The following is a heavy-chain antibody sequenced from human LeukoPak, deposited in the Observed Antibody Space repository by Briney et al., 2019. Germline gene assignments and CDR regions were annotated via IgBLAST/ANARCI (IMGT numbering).Heavy chain of an antibody. CDR3: ATTVVGATGTGY. J-gene: IGHJ4*02. D-gene: IGHD1-26*01. CDR1: GYTLTEVS. V-gene: IGHV1-24*01. Sequence: ASVKVSCKVSGYTLTEVSMHWVRQAPGTGLEWMGGFDPEDGETIYAQKFQGRVTMTEDTSIHTAYMELSSLRSEDTAVYYCATTVVGATGTGYWGQGTLVTVSS. CDR2: FDPEDGET.